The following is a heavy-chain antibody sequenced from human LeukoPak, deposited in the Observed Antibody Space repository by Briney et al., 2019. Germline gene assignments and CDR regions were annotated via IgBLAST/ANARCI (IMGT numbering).Heavy chain of an antibody. CDR3: ARGPVVYACYFDY. CDR2: IYYSGSI. D-gene: IGHD2-8*02. J-gene: IGHJ4*02. V-gene: IGHV4-59*01. CDR1: GGSISSYY. Sequence: PSETLSLTCAVSGGSISSYYWSWIRQPPGKGLEWIGYIYYSGSINYNPSLKSRVTISVDTSKNQFSLKLSSVTAADTAVYYCARGPVVYACYFDYWGQGTLVTISS.